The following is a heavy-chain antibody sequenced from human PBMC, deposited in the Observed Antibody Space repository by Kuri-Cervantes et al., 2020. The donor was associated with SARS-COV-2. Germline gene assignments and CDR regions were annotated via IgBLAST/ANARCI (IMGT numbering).Heavy chain of an antibody. CDR1: GGSFRSYY. CDR3: ARGCGYHDSSGYYFDS. J-gene: IGHJ4*02. D-gene: IGHD3-22*01. Sequence: SETLSLTCTVSGGSFRSYYWNWVRQPAGKGLEWIGRIYSSGNTNYNPSLKSRVTISEDTSKNQFSLKLTSVTAADTAVYFCARGCGYHDSSGYYFDSWGQGTLVTVSS. V-gene: IGHV4-4*07. CDR2: IYSSGNT.